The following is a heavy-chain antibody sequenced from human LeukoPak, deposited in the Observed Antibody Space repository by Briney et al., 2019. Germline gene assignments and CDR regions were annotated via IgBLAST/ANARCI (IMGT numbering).Heavy chain of an antibody. J-gene: IGHJ4*02. CDR3: ARVHLKEVVATSDY. CDR1: GYTFTCYY. D-gene: IGHD5-12*01. Sequence: ASVKVSCKASGYTFTCYYMHWVRQAPGQGLEWMGWINPNSGGTNYAQKFQGRVTMTRDTSISTAYMELSRLRSDDPAVYYCARVHLKEVVATSDYWGQGTLVTVSS. CDR2: INPNSGGT. V-gene: IGHV1-2*02.